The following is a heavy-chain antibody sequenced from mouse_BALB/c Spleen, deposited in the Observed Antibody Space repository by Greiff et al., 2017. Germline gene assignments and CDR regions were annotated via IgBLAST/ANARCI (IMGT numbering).Heavy chain of an antibody. V-gene: IGHV5-6-3*01. CDR1: GFTFSSYG. J-gene: IGHJ4*01. CDR2: INSNGGST. CDR3: ARKGDYDYDEAMDY. Sequence: EVQGVESGGGLVQPGGSLKLSCAASGFTFSSYGMSWVRQTPDKRLELVATINSNGGSTYYPDSVKGRFTISRDNAKNTLYLQMSSLKSEDTAMYYCARKGDYDYDEAMDYWGQGTSVTVSS. D-gene: IGHD2-4*01.